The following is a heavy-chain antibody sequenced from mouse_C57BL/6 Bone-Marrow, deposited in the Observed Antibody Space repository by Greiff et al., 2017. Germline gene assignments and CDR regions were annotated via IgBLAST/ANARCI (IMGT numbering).Heavy chain of an antibody. J-gene: IGHJ4*01. Sequence: EVMLVESGEGLVKPGGSLKLSCAASGFTFSSYAMSWVRQTPEKRLEWVATISDGGSYTYYPDNVKGRFTISRDNAKNNLYLQMSHLKSEDTAMYYCARDGITPYAMDYWGQGTSVTVSS. D-gene: IGHD1-1*01. CDR3: ARDGITPYAMDY. V-gene: IGHV5-4*01. CDR1: GFTFSSYA. CDR2: ISDGGSYT.